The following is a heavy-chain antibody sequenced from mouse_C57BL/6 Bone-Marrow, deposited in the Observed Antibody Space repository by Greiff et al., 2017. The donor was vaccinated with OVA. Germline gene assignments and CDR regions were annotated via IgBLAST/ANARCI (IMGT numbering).Heavy chain of an antibody. V-gene: IGHV3-8*01. J-gene: IGHJ2*01. CDR3: ARYATRVPPGYLDY. CDR2: ISYSGST. CDR1: GYSITSDY. D-gene: IGHD5-1*01. Sequence: DVKLQESGPGLAKPSQTLSLTCSVTGYSITSDYWNWIRKFPGNKLEYMGYISYSGSTYYNPSLKSRISITRDTSKNQYYLQLTSVTTADTATDYCARYATRVPPGYLDYWGQGTTLTVSS.